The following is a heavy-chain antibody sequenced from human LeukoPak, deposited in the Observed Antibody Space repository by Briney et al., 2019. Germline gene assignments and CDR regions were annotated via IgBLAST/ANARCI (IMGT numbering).Heavy chain of an antibody. D-gene: IGHD3-3*01. CDR2: SHHGGNT. Sequence: SETLSLTCTVSGGSINTNSYWAWIRQTPGTGLEWIGSSHHGGNTYYHPSLKSRVTISIDMSKNQFSLELYSVTAADTAVYYCARDPGARSGNLLYPYYFDYWGQGPLVTVSS. J-gene: IGHJ4*02. CDR3: ARDPGARSGNLLYPYYFDY. V-gene: IGHV4-38-2*02. CDR1: GGSINTNSY.